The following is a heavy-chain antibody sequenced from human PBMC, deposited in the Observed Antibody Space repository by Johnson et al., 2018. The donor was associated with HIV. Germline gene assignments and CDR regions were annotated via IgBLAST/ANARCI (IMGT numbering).Heavy chain of an antibody. D-gene: IGHD1-26*01. J-gene: IGHJ3*01. CDR3: VRRDSGSLSFDL. V-gene: IGHV3-20*04. CDR1: KFIFGDHG. CDR2: IDWNGRRT. Sequence: VQLVESGGGVLRPGGSLRLSCEGFKFIFGDHGLSWVRQVPGKGLEWVSGIDWNGRRTAYADPVKGRCTISRDNDRNSLYLQVNNLRVEDTALYFCVRRDSGSLSFDLWGQGTMVIVSS.